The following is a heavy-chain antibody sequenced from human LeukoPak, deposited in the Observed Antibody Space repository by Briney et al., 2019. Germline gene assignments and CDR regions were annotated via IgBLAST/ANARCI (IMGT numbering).Heavy chain of an antibody. CDR3: AKDYGYYDSIGYLDY. D-gene: IGHD3-22*01. J-gene: IGHJ4*02. V-gene: IGHV3-9*01. CDR2: ISWNSGSI. Sequence: GGSLRPSCAASGFTFDDYAMHWVRQAPGKGLEWVSGISWNSGSIGYADSVKGRFTISRDNAKNSLYLQMNSLRAEDTALYYCAKDYGYYDSIGYLDYWGQGTLVTVSS. CDR1: GFTFDDYA.